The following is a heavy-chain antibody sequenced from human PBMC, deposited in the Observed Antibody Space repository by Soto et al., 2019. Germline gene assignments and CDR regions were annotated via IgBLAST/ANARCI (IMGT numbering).Heavy chain of an antibody. CDR1: GFTFSNAW. D-gene: IGHD5-18*01. V-gene: IGHV3-15*01. J-gene: IGHJ4*02. CDR2: IKSKTDGGTT. CDR3: TTDRRADTDTDY. Sequence: PGGSLRLSCAASGFTFSNAWMSWVRQAPGKGLEWVGRIKSKTDGGTTDYAAPVKGRFTISRDDSKNTLYLQMNSLKTEDTAVYYCTTDRRADTDTDYWGQGTLVTVSS.